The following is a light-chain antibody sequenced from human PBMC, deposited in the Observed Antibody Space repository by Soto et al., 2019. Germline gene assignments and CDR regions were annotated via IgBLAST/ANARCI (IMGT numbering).Light chain of an antibody. V-gene: IGLV2-11*01. CDR2: DVS. CDR1: SSDVGGYNY. CDR3: CSYAGSYWRV. Sequence: QSALTQPRSVSGSPGQSVTISCTGTSSDVGGYNYVSWYQQHPGKAPKLMIYDVSKRPSGVPDRFSGSKSDNTASLTISGLQAEDEADYYCCSYAGSYWRVLGGGTKVTVL. J-gene: IGLJ2*01.